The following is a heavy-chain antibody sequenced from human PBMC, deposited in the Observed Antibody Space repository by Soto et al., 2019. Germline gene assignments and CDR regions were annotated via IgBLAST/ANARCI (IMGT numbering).Heavy chain of an antibody. CDR1: GYTFTGYY. D-gene: IGHD2-15*01. CDR2: INPNSGGT. Sequence: ASVKVSCKASGYTFTGYYMHWVRQAPGQGLEWMGWINPNSGGTNYAQKFQGWVTMTRDTSISTAYMELSRLRSDDTAVYYCARGPRLGYCSGGSCSSRVGYFDYWGQGTLVTVSS. CDR3: ARGPRLGYCSGGSCSSRVGYFDY. V-gene: IGHV1-2*04. J-gene: IGHJ4*02.